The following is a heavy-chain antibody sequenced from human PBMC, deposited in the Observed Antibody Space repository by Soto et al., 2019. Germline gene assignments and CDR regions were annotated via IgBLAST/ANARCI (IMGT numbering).Heavy chain of an antibody. CDR2: ISYDGTKK. V-gene: IGHV3-30-3*01. CDR3: PRDPKTSGGQHCAFNYSAS. J-gene: IGHJ4*02. CDR1: GFSFSISP. Sequence: GGSLRLSCAASGFSFSISPMHWVRQAPGKGPEWVALISYDGTKKFYADSVKGRFTISRDNSKSTLYLQVDSLRPEDAAVYYCPRDPKTSGGQHCAFNYSASWGQGHLVTVS. D-gene: IGHD2-15*01.